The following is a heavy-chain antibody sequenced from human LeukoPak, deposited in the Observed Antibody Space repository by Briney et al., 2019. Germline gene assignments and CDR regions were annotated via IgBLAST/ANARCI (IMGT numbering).Heavy chain of an antibody. CDR1: GGSISSYY. V-gene: IGHV4-4*07. D-gene: IGHD6-13*01. CDR3: ARARGLAAAGTLNY. CDR2: IYTSGST. Sequence: PSETLSLTCTVSGGSISSYYWSWIRQPAGKGLEWIGRIYTSGSTNYNPSLKSRVTISVDKSKNQFSLKLSSVTAADTAVYYCARARGLAAAGTLNYWGQGTLVTVSS. J-gene: IGHJ4*02.